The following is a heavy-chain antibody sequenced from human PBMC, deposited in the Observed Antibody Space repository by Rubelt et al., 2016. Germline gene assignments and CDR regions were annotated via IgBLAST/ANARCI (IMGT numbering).Heavy chain of an antibody. CDR2: INEDGSEK. CDR3: TRSHYFFDY. J-gene: IGHJ4*02. CDR1: GDTFSKYW. Sequence: QGGGSLRLSCVASGDTFSKYWMAWVRQAPGKGPEWVANINEDGSEKYYVDSVKGRFTISRDNAQNSLYLQMFSLRAEDTAVYYCTRSHYFFDYWGQGTLVTVSS. V-gene: IGHV3-7*04.